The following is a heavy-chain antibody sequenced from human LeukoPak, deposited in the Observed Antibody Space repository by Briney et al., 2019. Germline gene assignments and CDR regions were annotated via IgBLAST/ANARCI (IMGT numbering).Heavy chain of an antibody. D-gene: IGHD3-16*01. Sequence: GGSLRLSCAASGFTFSDYYMSWIRQAPGKGLEWVSYISSSGSTIYYADSVKGRFTISRDNAKNSLYLQMNSLRAEDTAVYYCARVMVTFGGLYDAFDIWGQGTMVTVSS. CDR2: ISSSGSTI. V-gene: IGHV3-11*04. CDR3: ARVMVTFGGLYDAFDI. CDR1: GFTFSDYY. J-gene: IGHJ3*02.